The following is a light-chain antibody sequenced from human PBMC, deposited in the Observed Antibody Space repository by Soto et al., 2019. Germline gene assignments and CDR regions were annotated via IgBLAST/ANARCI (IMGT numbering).Light chain of an antibody. Sequence: EIVLTQSPATLSLSPGERATLSCRASQSVSSSLAWYQQKPGQPPRLLIYDASNRATGIPARFSGSGSGTDFTLTISSLEPEDFAVYYCQQRSNWRRLFGPGTKVDLK. J-gene: IGKJ3*01. CDR3: QQRSNWRRL. V-gene: IGKV3-11*01. CDR2: DAS. CDR1: QSVSSS.